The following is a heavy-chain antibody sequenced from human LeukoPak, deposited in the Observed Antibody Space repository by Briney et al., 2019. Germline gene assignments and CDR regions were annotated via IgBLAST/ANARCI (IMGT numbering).Heavy chain of an antibody. V-gene: IGHV4-59*01. J-gene: IGHJ5*02. Sequence: PSETLSLTCTVSGGSISSYYWSWIRQTPGKGLEWIGYIYYSGSTNYNPSLKSRVTISVDTSKNQFSLKLTSVTAADTAVYYCTRTPLSYFWFDPWGQGTLVTVSS. CDR1: GGSISSYY. CDR3: TRTPLSYFWFDP. CDR2: IYYSGST. D-gene: IGHD2-21*01.